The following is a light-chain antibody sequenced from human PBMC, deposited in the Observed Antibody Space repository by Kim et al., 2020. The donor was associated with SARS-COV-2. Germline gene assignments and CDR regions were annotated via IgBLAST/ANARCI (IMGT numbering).Light chain of an antibody. Sequence: GEKERSNCGGKKSGDKKGNWYQERRGQATVLVISDESDRPSGIPERFSGSNSGNTATLTINRVEAVDEADYYGQVWDGSSDHWVFGGGTQLTVL. J-gene: IGLJ3*02. V-gene: IGLV3-21*02. CDR1: KSGDKK. CDR2: DES. CDR3: QVWDGSSDHWV.